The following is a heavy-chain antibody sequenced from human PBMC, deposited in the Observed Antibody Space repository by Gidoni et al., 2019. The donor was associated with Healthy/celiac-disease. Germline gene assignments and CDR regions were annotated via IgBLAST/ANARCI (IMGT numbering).Heavy chain of an antibody. D-gene: IGHD2-21*02. CDR3: ARVGEYCGGDCSFDY. J-gene: IGHJ4*02. CDR2: SIPICGTA. CDR1: GGTFSSFA. Sequence: QVQLVQSGAVVKKPGSSVKVACKPSGGTFSSFAISWVRQAPGQGLEWMGGSIPICGTANYAQKFQGRVTITADESTSTAYMELSSLRSEDTAVYYCARVGEYCGGDCSFDYWGQGTLVTVSS. V-gene: IGHV1-69*01.